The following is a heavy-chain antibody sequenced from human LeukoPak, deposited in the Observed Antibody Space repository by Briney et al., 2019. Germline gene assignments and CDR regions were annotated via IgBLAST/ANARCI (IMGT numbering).Heavy chain of an antibody. D-gene: IGHD3-22*01. V-gene: IGHV5-51*01. CDR1: GYSFANYW. CDR2: ISPGDSDT. Sequence: GESLKISCKGSGYSFANYWVAWVRQMPGEGLQWMGIISPGDSDTRYSPSFQGQVTISADKSINTAYLQWSSLKASDSAIYYCATSYYSDSRGYYDFWGQGTLVTVSS. J-gene: IGHJ4*02. CDR3: ATSYYSDSRGYYDF.